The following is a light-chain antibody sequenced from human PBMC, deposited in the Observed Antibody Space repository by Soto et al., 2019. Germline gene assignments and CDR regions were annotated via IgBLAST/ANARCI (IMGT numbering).Light chain of an antibody. CDR3: QQYNIWRSIT. J-gene: IGKJ5*01. Sequence: EIWVTQSPAPLSVSPGERVTLSCRASQSVRNKVAWYQQKPGQTPRVIIYDTSTRAADIPARFSGSGYGTYFTLTISSLQSEDFAVYYCQQYNIWRSITFGPGTRLEIK. CDR2: DTS. CDR1: QSVRNK. V-gene: IGKV3-15*01.